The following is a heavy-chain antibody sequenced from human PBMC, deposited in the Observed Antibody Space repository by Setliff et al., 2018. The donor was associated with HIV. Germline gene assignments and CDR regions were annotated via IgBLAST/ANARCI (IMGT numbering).Heavy chain of an antibody. CDR1: GGSSNDYY. V-gene: IGHV4-34*01. D-gene: IGHD2-21*01. CDR3: TRAQIAAPRPFDY. J-gene: IGHJ4*02. CDR2: VNHKGVA. Sequence: SETLSLTCAVYGGSSNDYYWNWIRQPPGKGLEWIGEVNHKGVANYSPSLMRRATISADTSKNQFSLRLSSVTAADTALYFCTRAQIAAPRPFDYWGQGTLVTVSS.